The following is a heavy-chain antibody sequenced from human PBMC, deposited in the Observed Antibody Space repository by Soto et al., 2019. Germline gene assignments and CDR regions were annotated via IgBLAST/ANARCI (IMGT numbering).Heavy chain of an antibody. Sequence: GGSLRLSCAASGFTFSSYGMHWVRQAPGKXLEWVAVISYDGSNKYYADSVKGRFTISRDNSKNTLYLQMNSLRAEDTAVYYCAKDLGGRRYYYYYRMDVWGQGNTVTVSS. D-gene: IGHD3-16*01. J-gene: IGHJ6*02. V-gene: IGHV3-30*18. CDR2: ISYDGSNK. CDR1: GFTFSSYG. CDR3: AKDLGGRRYYYYYRMDV.